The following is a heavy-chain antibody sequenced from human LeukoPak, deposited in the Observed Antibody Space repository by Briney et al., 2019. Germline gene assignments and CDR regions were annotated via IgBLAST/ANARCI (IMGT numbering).Heavy chain of an antibody. CDR3: ARSCIAARPYYYYMDV. D-gene: IGHD6-6*01. CDR1: GFTFSSYS. J-gene: IGHJ6*03. V-gene: IGHV3-21*01. Sequence: PGGSLRLSCAASGFTFSSYSMNWVRQAPGKGLEWVSSIRSSSSYIYYADSVKGRFTISRDNAKNSLYLQMNSLRAEDTAVYYCARSCIAARPYYYYMDVWGKGTTVTVSS. CDR2: IRSSSSYI.